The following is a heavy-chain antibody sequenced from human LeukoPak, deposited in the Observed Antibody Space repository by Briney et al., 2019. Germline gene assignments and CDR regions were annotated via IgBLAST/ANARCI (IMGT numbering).Heavy chain of an antibody. Sequence: GASVKVSCKASGYTFTNFGISWVRQAPGQGPEWMGWISTYNGNTNYAQKVQGRVTMTTDTSTSTAYMELRSLRSDDTAVHYCARAGGWAREDYKADAFDIWGQGTMVTVSS. V-gene: IGHV1-18*01. CDR3: ARAGGWAREDYKADAFDI. J-gene: IGHJ3*02. CDR2: ISTYNGNT. CDR1: GYTFTNFG. D-gene: IGHD6-19*01.